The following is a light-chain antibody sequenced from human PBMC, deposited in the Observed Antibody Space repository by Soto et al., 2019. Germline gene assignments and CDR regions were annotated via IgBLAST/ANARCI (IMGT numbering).Light chain of an antibody. Sequence: EIVLTQSPGTLSLSPGERATLSCRASQSIGSGYLAWYQQKPGQAPRLLIFAISTRAPGIPDRFSGSGSGKDFSLTIRRLEPEDFAVYYCQQYNNWPRGTFGQGTKLEIK. V-gene: IGKV3-20*01. CDR1: QSIGSGY. J-gene: IGKJ2*02. CDR3: QQYNNWPRGT. CDR2: AIS.